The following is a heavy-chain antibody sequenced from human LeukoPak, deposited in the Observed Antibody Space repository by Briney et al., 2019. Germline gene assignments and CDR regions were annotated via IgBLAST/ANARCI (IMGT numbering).Heavy chain of an antibody. CDR1: GGSISSYY. CDR3: ARFKSGGWYYFDS. CDR2: IYYSGST. D-gene: IGHD4-23*01. J-gene: IGHJ4*02. V-gene: IGHV4-59*01. Sequence: SETLSLTCTVSGGSISSYYWSWIRQPPEKGLEWIGYIYYSGSTYYNPSLKSRVTISVDTSKNQFSLKLSSVTAEDSAMYHRARFKSGGWYYFDSWGQGILVIVSS.